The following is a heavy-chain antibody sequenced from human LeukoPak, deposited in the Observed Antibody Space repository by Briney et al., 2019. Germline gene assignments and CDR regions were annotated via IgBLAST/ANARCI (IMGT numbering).Heavy chain of an antibody. J-gene: IGHJ4*02. V-gene: IGHV3-20*04. CDR1: GFMFDDYG. CDR3: ARDPKHWYYFDS. D-gene: IGHD2-8*02. Sequence: GGSLRLSCAASGFMFDDYGMSWVRQAPGKGLEWVSGINWNGGRTGYADSVKGRFTISRDNAKTSLYLQMNSLRAEDTAVYYCARDPKHWYYFDSWGQGTLVTVSS. CDR2: INWNGGRT.